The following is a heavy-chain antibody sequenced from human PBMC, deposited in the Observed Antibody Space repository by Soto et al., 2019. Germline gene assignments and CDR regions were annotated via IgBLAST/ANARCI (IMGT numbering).Heavy chain of an antibody. CDR2: IYYSGST. CDR1: GGSISSYY. V-gene: IGHV4-59*01. Sequence: SETLSLTCTVSGGSISSYYWSWIRQPPGKGLEWIGYIYYSGSTNYNPSLKSRVTISVDTSKNQFSLKLSSVTAADTAVYYCATTAVDDYGDYYFDYWGQGTLVTVSS. J-gene: IGHJ4*02. D-gene: IGHD4-17*01. CDR3: ATTAVDDYGDYYFDY.